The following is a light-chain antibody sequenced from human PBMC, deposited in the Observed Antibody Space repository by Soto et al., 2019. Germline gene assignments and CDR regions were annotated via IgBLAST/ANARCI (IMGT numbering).Light chain of an antibody. Sequence: DIQMTQSPSTLSASVGDRVTITCRASQSISSWLAWYQQKPGKAPKLLIYDASSLESGVPSRFSGSGSGTEFTLTISSLQPDDFATYYYQQYNGWTFGQGTKVEIK. CDR3: QQYNGWT. CDR1: QSISSW. V-gene: IGKV1-5*01. CDR2: DAS. J-gene: IGKJ1*01.